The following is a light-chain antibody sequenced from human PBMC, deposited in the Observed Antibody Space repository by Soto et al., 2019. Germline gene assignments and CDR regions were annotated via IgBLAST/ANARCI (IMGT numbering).Light chain of an antibody. CDR2: DAS. CDR1: QDISNY. J-gene: IGKJ4*01. Sequence: DLQMTQSPSSLSASVGDRVTITCQASQDISNYLNWYQQKPGKAPKLLIYDASNLETGVPSRFSGSGSGPDFTFTISSLQPEDIAIYYCQQYDNLPLTVGGGTKVEIK. CDR3: QQYDNLPLT. V-gene: IGKV1-33*01.